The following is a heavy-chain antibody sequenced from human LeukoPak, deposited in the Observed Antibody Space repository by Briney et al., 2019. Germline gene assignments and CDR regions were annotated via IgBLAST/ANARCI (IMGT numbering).Heavy chain of an antibody. CDR1: GGSISSGDYY. CDR2: IYYSGST. CDR3: ASVVVPPSPSFDY. D-gene: IGHD2-2*01. J-gene: IGHJ4*02. V-gene: IGHV4-30-4*01. Sequence: SETLSLTCTVSGGSISSGDYYWSWIRQPPGKGLEWIGYIYYSGSTYYNPSLKSRVTISVDTSKNQFSLKLSSVTAADTAVYYCASVVVPPSPSFDYWGQGTLVTVSS.